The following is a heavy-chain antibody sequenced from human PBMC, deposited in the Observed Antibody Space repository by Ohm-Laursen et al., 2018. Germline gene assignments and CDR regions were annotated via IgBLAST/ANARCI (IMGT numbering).Heavy chain of an antibody. V-gene: IGHV4-39*02. D-gene: IGHD3-22*01. J-gene: IGHJ4*02. Sequence: SQTLSLTCIVSGGSISSSSYYWGWIRQPPGKGLDWIGGMYYSGNTYYNPSLKSRVTISVDTSKNHFTLKLSSVTAADTAVYYCATHQDSRGGQPHDYWGQGTLVTVSS. CDR3: ATHQDSRGGQPHDY. CDR1: GGSISSSSYY. CDR2: MYYSGNT.